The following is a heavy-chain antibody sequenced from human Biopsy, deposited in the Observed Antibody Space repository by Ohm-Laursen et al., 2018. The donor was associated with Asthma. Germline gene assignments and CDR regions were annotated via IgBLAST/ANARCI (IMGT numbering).Heavy chain of an antibody. CDR1: GDSFSNYA. CDR3: ARGYSGSDRIVYYYSGLEV. J-gene: IGHJ6*02. D-gene: IGHD5-12*01. CDR2: LIPVLGTP. V-gene: IGHV1-69*13. Sequence: VKDACKASGDSFSNYAISWVRQAPGQGLEWMGGLIPVLGTPDHAQMFEGRVTITADESTSTAYMELSSLSSEDTAVYYCARGYSGSDRIVYYYSGLEVWGQGTTVTVSS.